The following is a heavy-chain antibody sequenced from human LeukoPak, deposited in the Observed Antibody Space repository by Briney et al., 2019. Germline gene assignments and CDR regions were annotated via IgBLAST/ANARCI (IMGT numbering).Heavy chain of an antibody. CDR2: IYHSGST. CDR3: ARWVVGYYGSGSYSENWFDP. Sequence: SETLSLTCTVSGYSISSGYYWGWIRQPPGKGLEWIGSIYHSGSTYYNPSLKSRVTISVDTSKNQFSLKLSSVTAADTAVYYCARWVVGYYGSGSYSENWFDPWGQGTLVTVSS. J-gene: IGHJ5*02. CDR1: GYSISSGYY. D-gene: IGHD3-10*01. V-gene: IGHV4-38-2*02.